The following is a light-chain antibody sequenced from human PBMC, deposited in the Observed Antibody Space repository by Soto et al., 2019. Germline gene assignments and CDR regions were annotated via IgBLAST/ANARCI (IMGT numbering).Light chain of an antibody. CDR2: EVS. CDR3: CSYVSSKTYV. V-gene: IGLV2-14*01. J-gene: IGLJ1*01. CDR1: RTDVGGYNF. Sequence: QSVLAQPASVSGSPGQSITISCTGTRTDVGGYNFVSWYQQHPGKAPKLIIYEVSNRPSGVSNRFSGSKSDNTASLTISGLQAEEEADYYCCSYVSSKTYVFGTGTKATVL.